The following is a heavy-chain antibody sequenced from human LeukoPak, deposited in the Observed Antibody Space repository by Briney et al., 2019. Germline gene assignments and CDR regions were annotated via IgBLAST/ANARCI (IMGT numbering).Heavy chain of an antibody. D-gene: IGHD3-9*01. J-gene: IGHJ4*02. CDR2: INPNSGGT. CDR1: GYTFTGYY. V-gene: IGHV1-2*02. Sequence: GASVKVSCKASGYTFTGYYMHWVRQAPGQGLEWMGWINPNSGGTNYAQKFQGRVTMTTDTSTSTAYMELRSLRSDDTAVYYCARDSPDYDILTGFLKSDYWGQGTLVTVSS. CDR3: ARDSPDYDILTGFLKSDY.